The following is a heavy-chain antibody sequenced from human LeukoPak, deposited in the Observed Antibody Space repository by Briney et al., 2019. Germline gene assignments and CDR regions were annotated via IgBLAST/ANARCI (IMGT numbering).Heavy chain of an antibody. Sequence: SETLSLTCTVSGGSLSSYYWNWIRQPAGKGLEWIGRIYTSGSTNYNPSLKSRVTISVDTSKNQFSLKLSSVTAADTAVYYCARSVVRGVIKLSDAFDIWGQGTMVTVSS. CDR2: IYTSGST. D-gene: IGHD3-10*01. V-gene: IGHV4-4*07. J-gene: IGHJ3*02. CDR1: GGSLSSYY. CDR3: ARSVVRGVIKLSDAFDI.